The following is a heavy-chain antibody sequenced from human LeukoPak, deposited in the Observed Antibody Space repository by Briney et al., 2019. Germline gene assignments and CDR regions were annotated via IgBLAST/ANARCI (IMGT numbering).Heavy chain of an antibody. V-gene: IGHV4-34*01. D-gene: IGHD6-19*01. CDR1: GGSFSGYY. J-gene: IGHJ4*02. CDR3: ARDGLAVAAEFDY. CDR2: INHSGST. Sequence: PSETLSLTCAVYGGSFSGYYWSWIRQPPGKGLEWIGEINHSGSTNYNPSLKSRVTISVDTSKNQFSLKLSSVTAADTAVYHCARDGLAVAAEFDYWGQGTLVTVSS.